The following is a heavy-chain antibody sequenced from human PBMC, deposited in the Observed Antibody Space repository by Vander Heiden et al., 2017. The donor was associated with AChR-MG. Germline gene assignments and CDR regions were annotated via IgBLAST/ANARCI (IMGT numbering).Heavy chain of an antibody. Sequence: QVQLVESGGGVVQPGGSLRLSCAASGFTFSSYALHCVRQAPGKGLEWVAVISYDGSNKYYADSVKGRFTISRDNSKNTLYLQMNSLRAEDTAVYYCARAFTDTATTISSTPNLDYWGQGTLVTVSS. D-gene: IGHD5-18*01. J-gene: IGHJ4*02. CDR3: ARAFTDTATTISSTPNLDY. CDR2: ISYDGSNK. CDR1: GFTFSSYA. V-gene: IGHV3-30-3*01.